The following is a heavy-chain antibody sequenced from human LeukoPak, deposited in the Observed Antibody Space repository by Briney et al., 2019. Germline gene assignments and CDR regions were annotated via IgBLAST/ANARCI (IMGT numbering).Heavy chain of an antibody. D-gene: IGHD1-26*01. CDR1: GFTFGDYA. V-gene: IGHV3-49*03. CDR2: IRSKTYGGTT. CDR3: TRIMRGSHLAAGR. Sequence: GGSLRLSCTASGFTFGDYAMSWFRQAPGKGLEWVGFIRSKTYGGTTEYAASVKGRFTISRDDSKSIAYLQMNSLKTEDTAVYYCTRIMRGSHLAAGRWGQGTLVTVSS. J-gene: IGHJ4*02.